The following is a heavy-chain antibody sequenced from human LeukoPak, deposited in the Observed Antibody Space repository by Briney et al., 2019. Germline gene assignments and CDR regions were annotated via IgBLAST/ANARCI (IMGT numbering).Heavy chain of an antibody. CDR1: GFTFSTYS. V-gene: IGHV3-21*04. D-gene: IGHD5-12*01. Sequence: GGSLRLSCEASGFTFSTYSMNWVRQAPGKGLKWVSSINSRSSSIYYADSVKGRFTISRDNSKNTLYLQMNSLRAEDTAVYYCAKDARYSGSGDAFDIWGQGTMVIVSS. CDR2: INSRSSSI. J-gene: IGHJ3*02. CDR3: AKDARYSGSGDAFDI.